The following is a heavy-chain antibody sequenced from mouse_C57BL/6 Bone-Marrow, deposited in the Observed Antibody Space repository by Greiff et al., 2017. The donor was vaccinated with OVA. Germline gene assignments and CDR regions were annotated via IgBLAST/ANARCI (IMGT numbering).Heavy chain of an antibody. D-gene: IGHD1-1*01. J-gene: IGHJ4*01. CDR3: ARYYYGISYAMDY. Sequence: EVQLVESGGGLVQPGGSLSLSCAASGFTFTDYYMSWVRQPPGKALEWLGFIRNKANGYTTEYSASVKGRFTISRDNSQSILYLQMNALRAEDSATYYCARYYYGISYAMDYWGQGTSVTVSS. CDR1: GFTFTDYY. CDR2: IRNKANGYTT. V-gene: IGHV7-3*01.